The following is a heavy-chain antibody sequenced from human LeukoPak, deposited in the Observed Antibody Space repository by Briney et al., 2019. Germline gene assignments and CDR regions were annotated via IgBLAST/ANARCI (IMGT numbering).Heavy chain of an antibody. CDR3: ARGYGEYSGYDYVYYFDY. CDR2: INHSGST. V-gene: IGHV4-34*01. CDR1: GGSFSGYY. D-gene: IGHD5-12*01. J-gene: IGHJ4*02. Sequence: SETLSLTCAVYGGSFSGYYWSWIRQPPGKGLEWIGEINHSGSTNYNPSLKSRVTISVDTSKNQFSLKLSSVTAADTAVYYCARGYGEYSGYDYVYYFDYWGQGTLVTVSS.